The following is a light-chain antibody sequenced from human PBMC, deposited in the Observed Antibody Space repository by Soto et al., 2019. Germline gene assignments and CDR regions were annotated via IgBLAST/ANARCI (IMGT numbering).Light chain of an antibody. V-gene: IGKV1-33*01. CDR2: DAS. CDR1: HDINNY. Sequence: DIQMTQSPSSLSASVGDRVTITCQASHDINNYLNWYQQKPGKAPKLLIYDASNLETGVPSRFSGSGSGTDFSFTISSLQPEDIATYYCQQYDNLLITFGGGTKVEIK. J-gene: IGKJ4*01. CDR3: QQYDNLLIT.